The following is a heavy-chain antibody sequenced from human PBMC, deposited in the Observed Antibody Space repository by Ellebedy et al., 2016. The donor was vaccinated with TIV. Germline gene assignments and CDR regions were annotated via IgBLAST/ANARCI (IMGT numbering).Heavy chain of an antibody. CDR2: ISSYGDTT. J-gene: IGHJ4*02. CDR1: GFTFSSYA. D-gene: IGHD6-13*01. Sequence: GESLKISCAASGFTFSSYAMHWVRQAPGKGLKHVSAISSYGDTTYYANSVKGRFTISRDDSKNTLYLQMGSLRTEDTAVYYCASGYRSSWTVFDYWGPGTLVTVSS. CDR3: ASGYRSSWTVFDY. V-gene: IGHV3-64*01.